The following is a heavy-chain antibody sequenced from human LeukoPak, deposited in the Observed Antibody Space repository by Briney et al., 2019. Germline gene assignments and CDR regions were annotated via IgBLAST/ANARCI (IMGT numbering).Heavy chain of an antibody. CDR3: ARGGGRYSCAPTDY. J-gene: IGHJ4*02. D-gene: IGHD1-1*01. CDR2: MNPNSGNT. V-gene: IGHV1-8*03. Sequence: ASVKVSCKASGYTFTSYDINWVRQATGQGLEWMGWMNPNSGNTGYAQKFQGRVAITRNTSISTAYMELSSLRSEDTAVYYCARGGGRYSCAPTDYWGQGTLVTVSS. CDR1: GYTFTSYD.